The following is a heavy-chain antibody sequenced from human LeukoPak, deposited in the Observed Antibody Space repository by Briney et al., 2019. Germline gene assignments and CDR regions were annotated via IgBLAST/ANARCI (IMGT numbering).Heavy chain of an antibody. CDR2: ISSSGSTI. V-gene: IGHV3-48*03. CDR3: ANWGRFDP. J-gene: IGHJ5*02. CDR1: GFTFSSYE. Sequence: GGSLRLSCAASGFTFSSYEMNWVRQAPGKGLEWVSYISSSGSTIYYADSVKGRFTISRDNSKNTVYLQMNSLRAEDTAVYYCANWGRFDPWGQGTLVTVSS. D-gene: IGHD3-16*01.